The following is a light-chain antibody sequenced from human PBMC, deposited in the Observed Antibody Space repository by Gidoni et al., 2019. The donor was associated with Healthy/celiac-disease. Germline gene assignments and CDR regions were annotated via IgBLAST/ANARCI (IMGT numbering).Light chain of an antibody. Sequence: DIQMTQSPSSLSASVGDRVTITCRASQSISSYLNWYQQKPGKAPKLLIYAASSLQSGVPSRFSGSGSGTDFTLTISSLQPEDFATYYCQPSYSTPRTFGQXTKVEI. CDR1: QSISSY. V-gene: IGKV1-39*01. CDR2: AAS. CDR3: QPSYSTPRT. J-gene: IGKJ1*01.